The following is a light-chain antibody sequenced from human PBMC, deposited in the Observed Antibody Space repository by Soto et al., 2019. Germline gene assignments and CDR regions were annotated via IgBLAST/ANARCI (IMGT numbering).Light chain of an antibody. CDR1: QLISSW. J-gene: IGKJ4*01. CDR2: GAS. CDR3: QQASSFPLT. Sequence: IPMTQSPSSVSASVGDSVTITCRASQLISSWLAWYQVKPGKAPKLLIYGASNRESGVPSKFSGSESGTLFTLTINSLQPEGFATYYCQQASSFPLTFGGGTTVEI. V-gene: IGKV1-12*01.